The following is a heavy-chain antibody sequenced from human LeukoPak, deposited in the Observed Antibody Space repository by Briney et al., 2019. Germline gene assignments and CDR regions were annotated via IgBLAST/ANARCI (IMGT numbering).Heavy chain of an antibody. CDR2: IYYSGNT. Sequence: KSSETLSLTCTVSGGSISSSSYYWGWIRQPPGKGLEWIGSIYYSGNTYYNPSLKSRVTISVDTSKNQFSLKLSSVTAADTAVYYCARQSILCGGDCYRYDYWGQGTLVTVSS. V-gene: IGHV4-39*01. CDR1: GGSISSSSYY. CDR3: ARQSILCGGDCYRYDY. J-gene: IGHJ4*02. D-gene: IGHD2-21*01.